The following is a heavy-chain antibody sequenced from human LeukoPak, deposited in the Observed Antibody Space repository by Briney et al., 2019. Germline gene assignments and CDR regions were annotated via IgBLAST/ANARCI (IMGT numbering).Heavy chain of an antibody. CDR1: GGSISSYY. V-gene: IGHV4-59*01. D-gene: IGHD3-9*01. Sequence: PSETLSLTCKVSGGSISSYYWSWIRQPPGKGLECIGYIYYRGSTNYNSSLKSRVTVSLDTSKSQFSLKLSSVTAADPAVYYCARQRLTYYDILTGYPRGGFDPWGQGTLVTVSS. CDR2: IYYRGST. J-gene: IGHJ5*02. CDR3: ARQRLTYYDILTGYPRGGFDP.